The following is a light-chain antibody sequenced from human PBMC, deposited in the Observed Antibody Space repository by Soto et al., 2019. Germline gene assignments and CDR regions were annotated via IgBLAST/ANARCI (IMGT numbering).Light chain of an antibody. CDR3: QQYGTTPWT. CDR1: QSVSSSY. V-gene: IGKV3-20*01. J-gene: IGKJ1*01. Sequence: EIVLTQSPGTLSLSPGERATLSCRASQSVSSSYLAWYQQKPGQAPRLLIYGASSRAAGIPDRFSGSGSGTDFTLTIRRLEPEDFAVYYCQQYGTTPWTFSQGTKVEIK. CDR2: GAS.